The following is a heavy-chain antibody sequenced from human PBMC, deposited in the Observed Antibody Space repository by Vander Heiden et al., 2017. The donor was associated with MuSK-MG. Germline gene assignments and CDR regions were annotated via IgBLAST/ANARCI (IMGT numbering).Heavy chain of an antibody. CDR3: ARDRATMVREAFGY. CDR1: GFTFSSYA. D-gene: IGHD3-10*01. V-gene: IGHV3-30-3*01. Sequence: QVQLVESGGGVVQPGRSMRLSCGASGFTFSSYAMPWVRQAPGKGLEWVAVISYDGSNKYYADSVKGRFTISRDNSKNTLYLQMNSLRAEDTAVYYCARDRATMVREAFGYWGQGTLVTVSS. CDR2: ISYDGSNK. J-gene: IGHJ4*02.